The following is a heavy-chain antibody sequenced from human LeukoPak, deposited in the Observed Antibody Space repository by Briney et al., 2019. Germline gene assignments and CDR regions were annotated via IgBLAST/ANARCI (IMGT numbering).Heavy chain of an antibody. D-gene: IGHD2-2*01. CDR2: ISASGEST. Sequence: GGSLRLSCAASAFTFSSYGMNWLRQTPGKGLEWVSAISASGESTYYADSVKGRFTISRGNSNNMLYLQMNRLRAEDTAMYYCAKDQYQLLYLFDYWGQGTQVTVSS. J-gene: IGHJ4*02. CDR3: AKDQYQLLYLFDY. CDR1: AFTFSSYG. V-gene: IGHV3-23*01.